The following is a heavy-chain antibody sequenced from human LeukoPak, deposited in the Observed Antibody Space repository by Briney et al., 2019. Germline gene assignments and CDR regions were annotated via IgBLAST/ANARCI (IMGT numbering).Heavy chain of an antibody. CDR2: VYNSGET. CDR1: GASISSSSYS. V-gene: IGHV4-39*01. J-gene: IGHJ4*02. D-gene: IGHD2-15*01. Sequence: PSETLSLTCTVSGASISSSSYSWGWIRQPPGKGLEWIGGVYNSGETHYNPSLKSRVTISVDVSKNQFSLKLSSVTAADTAVYFCARHHDGGPKLRLDFWGLGVLVTVSS. CDR3: ARHHDGGPKLRLDF.